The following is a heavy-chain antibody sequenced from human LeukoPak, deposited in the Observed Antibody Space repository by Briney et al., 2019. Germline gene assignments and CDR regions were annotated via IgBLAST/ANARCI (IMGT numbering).Heavy chain of an antibody. V-gene: IGHV3-21*01. Sequence: GGSLRLSCAASGFTFSTFAMIWVRQPPGKGLEWVSSISSSSSYIYYADSVKGRFTISRDNAKNSLYLQMNSLRAEDTAVYYCARDYGEGYYDSSGYYYWGQGTLVTVSS. J-gene: IGHJ4*02. CDR1: GFTFSTFA. D-gene: IGHD3-22*01. CDR3: ARDYGEGYYDSSGYYY. CDR2: ISSSSSYI.